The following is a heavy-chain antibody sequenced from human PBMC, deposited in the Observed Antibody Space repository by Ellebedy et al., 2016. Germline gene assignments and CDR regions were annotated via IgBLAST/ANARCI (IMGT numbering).Heavy chain of an antibody. Sequence: ASVKVSCKTSGGTFNTFAISWVRQAPGQGLEWVGWINPYNGYTKYAQKLQGRVTMTTDTSTSTAYMEVRSLRSDDAAVYYCARNLEDYESSGYWRQGVVYWGQGTLVTVSS. D-gene: IGHD3-22*01. V-gene: IGHV1-18*01. CDR1: GGTFNTFA. CDR2: INPYNGYT. CDR3: ARNLEDYESSGYWRQGVVY. J-gene: IGHJ4*02.